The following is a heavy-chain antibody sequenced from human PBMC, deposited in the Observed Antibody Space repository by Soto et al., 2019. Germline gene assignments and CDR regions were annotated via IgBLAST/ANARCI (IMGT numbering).Heavy chain of an antibody. CDR1: GFTFSLFA. J-gene: IGHJ4*02. CDR2: ISYDGSNK. CDR3: ARDLAAAGVKYFDY. V-gene: IGHV3-30-3*01. D-gene: IGHD6-13*01. Sequence: QVQLVESGGGVVQPGRSLRLSCAASGFTFSLFAMHWVRQAPGKGLEWVAIISYDGSNKYYADSVKGRFTISRDNSKNTRYLQMNSLRPEDTAVYYCARDLAAAGVKYFDYWGQGNMVTVSS.